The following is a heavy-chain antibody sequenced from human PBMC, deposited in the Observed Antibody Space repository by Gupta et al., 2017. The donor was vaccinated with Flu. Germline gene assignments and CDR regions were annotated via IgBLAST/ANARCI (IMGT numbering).Heavy chain of an antibody. CDR2: INHSGST. CDR3: ARGEIRYSSGWYRVRNWFDP. V-gene: IGHV4-34*01. D-gene: IGHD6-19*01. J-gene: IGHJ5*02. CDR1: GGSFSGYY. Sequence: QVQLQQWGAGLLKPSETLSLTCAVYGGSFSGYYWSWIRQPPGKGLEWIGEINHSGSTNYNPSLKSRVTISVDTSKNQFSLKLSSVTAADTAVYYCARGEIRYSSGWYRVRNWFDPWGQGTLVTVSS.